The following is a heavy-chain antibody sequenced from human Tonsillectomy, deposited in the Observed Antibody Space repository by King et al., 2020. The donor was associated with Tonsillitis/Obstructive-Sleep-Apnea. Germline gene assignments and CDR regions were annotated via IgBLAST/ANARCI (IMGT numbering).Heavy chain of an antibody. D-gene: IGHD6-25*01. CDR1: GFTFSSYG. J-gene: IGHJ4*02. CDR3: ACSVRYYFDT. V-gene: IGHV3-30*03. Sequence: VQLVESGGGVVQPGRSLRLSCAASGFTFSSYGMHWVRQAPGKGLEWVAVISYDGSNKYYADSVKGRFTISRDNSKNTLYLQMNSLRAEDTAVYYCACSVRYYFDTRGPGALLPASS. CDR2: ISYDGSNK.